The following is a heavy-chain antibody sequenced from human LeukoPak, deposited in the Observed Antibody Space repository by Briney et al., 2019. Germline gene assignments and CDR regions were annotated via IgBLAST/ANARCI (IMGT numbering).Heavy chain of an antibody. D-gene: IGHD3-10*01. V-gene: IGHV3-21*01. CDR3: ARDLPASDYYGSGSYYIADY. Sequence: GGSLRLSCAASGFTFSSYSMNWVRQAPGKGLEWVSSISSSSSYIYYADSVKGRFTISRDNAKNPLYLQMNSLRAEDTAVYYCARDLPASDYYGSGSYYIADYWGQGTLVTVSS. CDR2: ISSSSSYI. J-gene: IGHJ4*02. CDR1: GFTFSSYS.